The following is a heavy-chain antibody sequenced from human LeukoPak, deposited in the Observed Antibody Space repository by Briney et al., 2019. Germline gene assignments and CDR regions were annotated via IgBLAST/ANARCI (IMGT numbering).Heavy chain of an antibody. Sequence: GGSLRLSCAASVFTFSSYAMSWVRQAPGKGLEWVSAISGSGGSTYYADSVKGRFTISRDNSKNTLYLQMNSLRAEDTAVYYCAKPIAVAGRGDYWGQGTRVTVSS. D-gene: IGHD6-19*01. CDR2: ISGSGGST. J-gene: IGHJ4*02. CDR3: AKPIAVAGRGDY. V-gene: IGHV3-23*01. CDR1: VFTFSSYA.